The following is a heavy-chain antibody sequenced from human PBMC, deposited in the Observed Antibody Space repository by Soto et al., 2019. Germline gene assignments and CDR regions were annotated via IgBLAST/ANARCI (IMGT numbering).Heavy chain of an antibody. CDR1: GFTFSSYE. Sequence: LRLSCAASGFTFSSYEMHWVRQAPGKGLEWISYISSTGSGTLYADSVRGRFTMSRDNTKNSVSLQMNSLRAEDTAAYYCVRDLHEPLATDALRVANWGQGTQVTVS. CDR2: ISSTGSGT. J-gene: IGHJ4*02. D-gene: IGHD2-8*02. CDR3: VRDLHEPLATDALRVAN. V-gene: IGHV3-48*03.